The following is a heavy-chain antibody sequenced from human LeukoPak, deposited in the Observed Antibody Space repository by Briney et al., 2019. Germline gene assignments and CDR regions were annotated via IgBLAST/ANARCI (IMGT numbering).Heavy chain of an antibody. CDR1: GYTFTGYY. CDR3: ARAGVPAAIWWANWFDP. Sequence: ASVKVSCKASGYTFTGYYMHWVRQAPGQGLEWMGWINPNSGGTNYAQKFQGRVTMTRDTSISTAYMELSRLRSDDTAVYYCARAGVPAAIWWANWFDPWGQGTLVTVSS. V-gene: IGHV1-2*02. CDR2: INPNSGGT. D-gene: IGHD2-2*01. J-gene: IGHJ5*02.